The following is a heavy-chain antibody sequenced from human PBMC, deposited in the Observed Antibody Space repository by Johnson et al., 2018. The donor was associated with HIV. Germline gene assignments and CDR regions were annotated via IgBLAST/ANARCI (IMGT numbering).Heavy chain of an antibody. Sequence: MLLVESGGGLVQPGGSLRLSCAASEFTFSKYAMTWVRQAPGKGLEWVANIKQDGSEKYYVDSVKGRFTISRDNAKNSLYLQMNSLRAEDTAVYYCARVEWELELLGAFDIWGQGTMVTVSS. V-gene: IGHV3-7*02. CDR2: IKQDGSEK. CDR3: ARVEWELELLGAFDI. D-gene: IGHD1-7*01. CDR1: EFTFSKYA. J-gene: IGHJ3*02.